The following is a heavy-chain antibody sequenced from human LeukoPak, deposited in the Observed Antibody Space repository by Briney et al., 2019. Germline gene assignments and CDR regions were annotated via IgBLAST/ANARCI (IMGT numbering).Heavy chain of an antibody. Sequence: GGSLRLSCAASGFTFSSYSMHWVRQAPGKGLEWVSSISSSSSYIYYADSVKGRFTISRDNAKNSLYLQMNSLRAEDTAVYYCARGNRYCSSTSCYADWFDPWGQGTLVTVSS. CDR2: ISSSSSYI. J-gene: IGHJ5*02. CDR1: GFTFSSYS. V-gene: IGHV3-21*01. D-gene: IGHD2-2*01. CDR3: ARGNRYCSSTSCYADWFDP.